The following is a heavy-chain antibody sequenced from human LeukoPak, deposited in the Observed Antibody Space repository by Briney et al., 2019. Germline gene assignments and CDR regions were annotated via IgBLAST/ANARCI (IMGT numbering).Heavy chain of an antibody. CDR1: GGSISSYY. D-gene: IGHD6-13*01. J-gene: IGHJ1*01. Sequence: LSETLSLTCTVSGGSISSYYWSWIRQPPGKGLEWIGYIYDSGSTNNNPSLKSRVTISVDTSKNQFSLKLSSVTAADTAVYYCARDLLSSSWVYFQHWGQGTLVTVSS. CDR3: ARDLLSSSWVYFQH. CDR2: IYDSGST. V-gene: IGHV4-59*01.